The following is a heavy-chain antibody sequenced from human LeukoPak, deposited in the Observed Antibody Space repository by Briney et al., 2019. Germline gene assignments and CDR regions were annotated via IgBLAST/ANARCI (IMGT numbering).Heavy chain of an antibody. V-gene: IGHV4-59*08. D-gene: IGHD1-14*01. J-gene: IGHJ3*02. Sequence: SETLSLACTVSGGSISGYYWSWIRQPPGKGLEWLGYIYYSGSTDYNPSLKSRVTISVDTSKNQFSLKLSSVTAADTAVYYCARHKVRGPTGGAFDIWGQGTMVTVSS. CDR1: GGSISGYY. CDR2: IYYSGST. CDR3: ARHKVRGPTGGAFDI.